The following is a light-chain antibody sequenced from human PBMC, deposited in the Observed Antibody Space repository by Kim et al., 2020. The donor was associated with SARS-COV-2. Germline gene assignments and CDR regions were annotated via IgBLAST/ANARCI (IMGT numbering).Light chain of an antibody. CDR3: QVWDSSSDHRV. Sequence: APGNTARITGGGNNIGSKSGHWYQQKPGQAPVLVIYYDSDRPSGIPERFSGSNSGNTATLTISRVEAGDEADYYCQVWDSSSDHRVFGGGTQLTVL. CDR1: NIGSKS. J-gene: IGLJ3*02. V-gene: IGLV3-21*04. CDR2: YDS.